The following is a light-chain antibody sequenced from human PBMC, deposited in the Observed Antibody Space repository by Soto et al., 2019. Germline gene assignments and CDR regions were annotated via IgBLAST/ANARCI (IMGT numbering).Light chain of an antibody. CDR3: SSYAGSNTPYG. Sequence: QSVLNLHPSTSGSPGQSVIMFCTGTSSDVGGYNYVSWYQQHPGKAPKLLIYEVIKRPSGVPDRFSASRSGNTASLTVSGLQAEDEADYYCSSYAGSNTPYGFGTGTRSPS. J-gene: IGLJ1*01. CDR1: SSDVGGYNY. CDR2: EVI. V-gene: IGLV2-8*01.